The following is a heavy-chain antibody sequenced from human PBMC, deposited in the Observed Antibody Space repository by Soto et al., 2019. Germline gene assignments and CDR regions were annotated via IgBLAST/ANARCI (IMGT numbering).Heavy chain of an antibody. J-gene: IGHJ6*02. V-gene: IGHV3-33*01. Sequence: QVQLVESGGGVVQPGRSLRLSCAASGFTFSSYGMHWVRQAPGKGLEWVALVWYDGGNKYYADSVKGRFTISRDNSKNTLYLEMNSLRDEDTAVYYGVRAAGYSGHDYVYYYGMDVWGQGTTVTVSS. D-gene: IGHD5-12*01. CDR2: VWYDGGNK. CDR3: VRAAGYSGHDYVYYYGMDV. CDR1: GFTFSSYG.